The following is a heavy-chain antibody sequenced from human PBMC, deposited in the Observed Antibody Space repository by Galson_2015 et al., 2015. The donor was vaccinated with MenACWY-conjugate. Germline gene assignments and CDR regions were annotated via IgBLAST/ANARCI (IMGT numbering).Heavy chain of an antibody. Sequence: CAISGDSVSSNSAAWNWIRQSPSRGLEWLGRTYYRSKWYNDYAVSVKTRISINPDTSKNQLTLHLNSVTPEDTAVYYCARAALLRGYILMYCFDYGGQGTLVAVSS. D-gene: IGHD5-18*01. J-gene: IGHJ4*02. CDR1: GDSVSSNSAA. CDR2: TYYRSKWYN. CDR3: ARAALLRGYILMYCFDY. V-gene: IGHV6-1*01.